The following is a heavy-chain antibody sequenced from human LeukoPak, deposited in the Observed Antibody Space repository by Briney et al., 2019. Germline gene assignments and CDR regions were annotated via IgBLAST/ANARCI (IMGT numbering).Heavy chain of an antibody. Sequence: GGSLRLSCAASGFIFSHYGMHWVRQAPGKGLEWVAVIWHDGSSKYYADSVKGRFTISRDNSENTVYLQMNSLRAEYTAVYYCAKDAQRGFDYSNSLEYWGQGDLVTVSS. CDR3: AKDAQRGFDYSNSLEY. J-gene: IGHJ4*02. V-gene: IGHV3-33*06. D-gene: IGHD4-11*01. CDR2: IWHDGSSK. CDR1: GFIFSHYG.